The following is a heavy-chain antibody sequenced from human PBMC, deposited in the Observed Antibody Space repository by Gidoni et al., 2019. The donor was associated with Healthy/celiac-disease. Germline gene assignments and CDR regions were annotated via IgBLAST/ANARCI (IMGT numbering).Heavy chain of an antibody. CDR3: ARMGLRYFDWSPGWFDP. CDR2: ISSSSSYI. Sequence: EVQLVESGGGLVKPGGSLRLSCAASGFTFSSYSMNWVRQAPGKGLEWVSSISSSSSYIYYADSVKGRFTISRDNAKNSLYLQMNSLRAEDTAVYYCARMGLRYFDWSPGWFDPWGQGTLVTVSS. J-gene: IGHJ5*02. D-gene: IGHD3-9*01. V-gene: IGHV3-21*01. CDR1: GFTFSSYS.